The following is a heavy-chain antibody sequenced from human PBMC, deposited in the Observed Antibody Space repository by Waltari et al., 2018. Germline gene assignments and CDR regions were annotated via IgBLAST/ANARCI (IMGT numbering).Heavy chain of an antibody. CDR2: IDWDDDK. CDR1: GFSLSTSGMC. D-gene: IGHD1-26*01. Sequence: QVTLRESGPALVKPTQTLTLTCTFSGFSLSTSGMCVSWIRQPPGKALEWLARIDWDDDKYYSTSLNTRLTISKDTSKNQVVLTMTNMDPVDTATYYCARGIVGAGYFDYWGQGTLVTVSS. J-gene: IGHJ4*02. V-gene: IGHV2-70*15. CDR3: ARGIVGAGYFDY.